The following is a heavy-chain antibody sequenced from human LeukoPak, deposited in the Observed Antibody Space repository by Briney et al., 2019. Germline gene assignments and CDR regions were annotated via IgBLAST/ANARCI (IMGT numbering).Heavy chain of an antibody. V-gene: IGHV1-18*01. CDR1: GYTFTSYG. CDR2: ISAYNGNT. J-gene: IGHJ3*02. Sequence: GASVKVSCKASGYTFTSYGIRWVRQAPGQGLAWMGWISAYNGNTNYAQKLQGRVTMTTDTSTSTAYMELRSLRSDDTAVYYCARAPRRGRWLHEDDAFDIWGQGTMVTVSS. D-gene: IGHD5-24*01. CDR3: ARAPRRGRWLHEDDAFDI.